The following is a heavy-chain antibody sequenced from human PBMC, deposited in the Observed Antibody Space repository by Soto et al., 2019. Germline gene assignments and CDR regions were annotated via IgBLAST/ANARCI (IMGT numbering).Heavy chain of an antibody. D-gene: IGHD3-3*01. V-gene: IGHV1-58*02. CDR3: AASSRFLEWSVYYMDV. Sequence: SVKVSCKASGFTFTSSAMQWVRQARGQRLEWIGWIVVGSGNTNYAQKFQERVTITRDMSTSTAYMELSSLRSEDTAVYYCAASSRFLEWSVYYMDVWGKGTTVTVSS. CDR1: GFTFTSSA. CDR2: IVVGSGNT. J-gene: IGHJ6*03.